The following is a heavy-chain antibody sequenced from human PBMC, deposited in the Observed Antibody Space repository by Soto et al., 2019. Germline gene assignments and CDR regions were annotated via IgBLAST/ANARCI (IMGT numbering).Heavy chain of an antibody. V-gene: IGHV1-8*01. J-gene: IGHJ5*02. CDR2: MNPNSGNT. Sequence: GASVKVSCKASGYTFTSYDINWVRRATGQGLEWMGWMNPNSGNTGYAQKFQGRVTMTRNTSISTAYMELSSLRSEDTAVYYCARHGYYDFWSGYRNNNWFDPWGQGTLVTVSS. CDR3: ARHGYYDFWSGYRNNNWFDP. CDR1: GYTFTSYD. D-gene: IGHD3-3*01.